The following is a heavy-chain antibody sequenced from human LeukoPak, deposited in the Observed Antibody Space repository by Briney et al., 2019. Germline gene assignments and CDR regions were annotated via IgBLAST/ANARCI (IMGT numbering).Heavy chain of an antibody. J-gene: IGHJ1*01. CDR1: GFTFNTYT. CDR2: ISGSSGII. V-gene: IGHV3-48*01. Sequence: GGSLRLSCAASGFTFNTYTMNWVRQAPGKGLEWVSYISGSSGIIDYADSVKGRFTISRDNSKNTLYLQMNSLRAEDTAVYYCASHDSSGYYRSAEYFQHWGQGTLVTVSS. CDR3: ASHDSSGYYRSAEYFQH. D-gene: IGHD3-22*01.